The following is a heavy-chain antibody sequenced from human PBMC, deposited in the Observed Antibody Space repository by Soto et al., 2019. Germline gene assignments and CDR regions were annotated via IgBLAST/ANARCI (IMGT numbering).Heavy chain of an antibody. D-gene: IGHD4-17*01. V-gene: IGHV2-5*02. CDR1: GFSLSTSGVG. Sequence: QITLKESGPTLVKPTQTLTLTCTFSGFSLSTSGVGVGWIRQPPGKALEWLALIYWDDDKRYSPSLKSRLTITKETSKNQVVLTMTNMDPVDTATYYCAHSLAASNYVDYEPINSFDYWGQGTLGTVSS. J-gene: IGHJ4*02. CDR2: IYWDDDK. CDR3: AHSLAASNYVDYEPINSFDY.